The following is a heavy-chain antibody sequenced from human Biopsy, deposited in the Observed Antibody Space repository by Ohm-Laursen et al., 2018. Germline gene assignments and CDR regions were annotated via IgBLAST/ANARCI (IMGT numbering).Heavy chain of an antibody. CDR2: INTSGGST. D-gene: IGHD4-17*01. Sequence: SLRLSCTAAGFTFSSYAMTWVRQAPGKGLEWVSVINTSGGSTHYAVSVKGRFTISRDNSENTLYLRMNSLRAEDTAVYYCAKPADSYGSEFYFDYWGQGTLVTVSS. J-gene: IGHJ4*02. V-gene: IGHV3-23*01. CDR3: AKPADSYGSEFYFDY. CDR1: GFTFSSYA.